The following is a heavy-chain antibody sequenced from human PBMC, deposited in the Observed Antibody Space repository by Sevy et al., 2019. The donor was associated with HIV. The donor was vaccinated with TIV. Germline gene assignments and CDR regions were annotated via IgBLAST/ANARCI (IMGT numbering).Heavy chain of an antibody. CDR1: GFTVTSNC. D-gene: IGHD6-13*01. CDR3: AREAGSSSFDY. Sequence: GGSLRLSCAATGFTVTSNCMSWVRQGPGKGLEWVSGFYNGDSTQYAGCVKGRFTISRDKSNNTLYLAMDSLRAEDTAVYYCAREAGSSSFDYWGQGTLVTVSS. V-gene: IGHV3-53*01. CDR2: FYNGDST. J-gene: IGHJ4*02.